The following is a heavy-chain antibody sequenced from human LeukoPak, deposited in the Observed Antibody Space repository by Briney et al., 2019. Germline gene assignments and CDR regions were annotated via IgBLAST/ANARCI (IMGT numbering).Heavy chain of an antibody. D-gene: IGHD2-2*03. CDR1: GLTFSSYG. Sequence: GGSLRLSCAASGLTFSSYGMHWVRQAPGKGLEWVAVIWYDGSNKYYADSVKGRFTISRDNSKNTLYLQMNSLRAEDTAVYYCARDHGYCSSTSCYDYYYYGMDVWSQGTTVTVSS. J-gene: IGHJ6*02. CDR3: ARDHGYCSSTSCYDYYYYGMDV. CDR2: IWYDGSNK. V-gene: IGHV3-33*01.